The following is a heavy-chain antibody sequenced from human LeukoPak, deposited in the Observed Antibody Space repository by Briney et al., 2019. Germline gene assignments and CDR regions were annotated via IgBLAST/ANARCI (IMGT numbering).Heavy chain of an antibody. CDR3: ARDSGDGYNLRFDY. CDR2: IIPIFGTA. Sequence: SVKVSCKASGGTFSSYAISWVRQAPGQGLEWMGGIIPIFGTANYAQKFQGRVTITADESTSTAYMELSSLRSEDTAAYYCARDSGDGYNLRFDYWGQGTLVTVSS. CDR1: GGTFSSYA. D-gene: IGHD5-24*01. J-gene: IGHJ4*02. V-gene: IGHV1-69*13.